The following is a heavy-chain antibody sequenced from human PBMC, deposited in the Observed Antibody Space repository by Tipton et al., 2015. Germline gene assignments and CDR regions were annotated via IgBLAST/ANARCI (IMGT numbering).Heavy chain of an antibody. V-gene: IGHV3-9*01. J-gene: IGHJ6*02. CDR2: VSWHGGNI. CDR3: AKVGRLVGDDYYYYGMDV. Sequence: SLRLSCAASGFTFSSYGMHWVRQAPGKGLEWVSGVSWHGGNIGYADSVKGRFTISRDNAKKSVYLQMNSLRGDDTALYYCAKVGRLVGDDYYYYGMDVWGQGTTVTVSS. D-gene: IGHD2-15*01. CDR1: GFTFSSYG.